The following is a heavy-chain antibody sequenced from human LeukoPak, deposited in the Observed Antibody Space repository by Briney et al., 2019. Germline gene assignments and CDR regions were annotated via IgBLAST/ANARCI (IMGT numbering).Heavy chain of an antibody. CDR1: GFTFSSYA. D-gene: IGHD6-13*01. CDR3: VKGGSSSWYYFDY. CDR2: ISSNGGST. J-gene: IGHJ4*02. Sequence: GGSLRLSCSASGFTFSSYAMHWVRQAPGKGLEYVSAISSNGGSTYYADSVKGRFTISRDNSKNTLYLQMSSLRAEDTAVYYCVKGGSSSWYYFDYWGQGTLVTVFS. V-gene: IGHV3-64D*06.